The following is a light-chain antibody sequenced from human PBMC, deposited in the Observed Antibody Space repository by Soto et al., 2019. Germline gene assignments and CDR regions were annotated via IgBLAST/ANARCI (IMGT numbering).Light chain of an antibody. J-gene: IGLJ3*02. CDR2: DDS. CDR1: NIGSES. CDR3: QAYDYSLTASV. Sequence: SYELTQPPSVSVAPGQTAMITCGGNNIGSESVHWYQQKPGQAPVLVVNDDSDRPSGIPDRITGSKSGTSASLAITGLQAEDEADYYCQAYDYSLTASVFGGGTKLTVL. V-gene: IGLV3-21*02.